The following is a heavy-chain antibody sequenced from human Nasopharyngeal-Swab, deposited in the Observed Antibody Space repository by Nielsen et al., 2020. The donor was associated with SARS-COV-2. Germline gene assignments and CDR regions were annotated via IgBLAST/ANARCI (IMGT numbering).Heavy chain of an antibody. CDR2: ISNSGVTI. CDR1: GFTFSSYE. CDR3: ARTGGNTISGVVLGYYFDN. V-gene: IGHV3-48*03. J-gene: IGHJ4*02. Sequence: GGSLTLSCAASGFTFSSYEMNWVRQAPGKGLEWVSHISNSGVTIYYADSVRGRFTISRDNAKNSLYLQMNSLRDEDTAVYYCARTGGNTISGVVLGYYFDNWGQGTLVTVSS. D-gene: IGHD3-3*01.